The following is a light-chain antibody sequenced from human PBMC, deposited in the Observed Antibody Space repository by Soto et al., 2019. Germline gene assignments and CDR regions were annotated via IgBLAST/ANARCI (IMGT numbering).Light chain of an antibody. CDR1: SFNIGSGYD. CDR2: RDT. CDR3: QSYARRLIAVV. Sequence: QSVLTQPPSVSAAPGQRVTISCIGSSFNIGSGYDVHWYHFLPGTAPRLVISRDTIRPSGVPDRFSGSKSGTSASLAITGLQAEDAGDYYCQSYARRLIAVVFGGGTKLTVL. J-gene: IGLJ2*01. V-gene: IGLV1-40*01.